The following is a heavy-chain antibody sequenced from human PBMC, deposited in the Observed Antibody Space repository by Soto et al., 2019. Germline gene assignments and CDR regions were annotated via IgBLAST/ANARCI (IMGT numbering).Heavy chain of an antibody. Sequence: GGSLRLSCAASGFTFSSYSMNWVRQAPGKGLEWVSYISSSSSTIYYADSVKGRFTISRDNAKNSLYLQMNSLRAEDTAVYYCYTGIAVAGTDYWGQGTLVTVSS. J-gene: IGHJ4*02. CDR2: ISSSSSTI. V-gene: IGHV3-48*01. D-gene: IGHD6-19*01. CDR1: GFTFSSYS. CDR3: YTGIAVAGTDY.